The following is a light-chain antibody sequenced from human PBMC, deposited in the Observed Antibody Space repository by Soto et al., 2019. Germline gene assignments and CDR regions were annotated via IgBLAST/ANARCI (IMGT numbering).Light chain of an antibody. CDR1: QDISNY. J-gene: IGKJ3*01. CDR3: QQYDALPPFT. CDR2: DAS. V-gene: IGKV1-33*01. Sequence: DIQMTQSPSSLSAAVGDRVTITCQASQDISNYLNWYQQKPGRAPKLLISDASNLETGVPSRFSGSGSWTDFTLTISSLQPEDFATYYCQQYDALPPFTFGPGTKVDVK.